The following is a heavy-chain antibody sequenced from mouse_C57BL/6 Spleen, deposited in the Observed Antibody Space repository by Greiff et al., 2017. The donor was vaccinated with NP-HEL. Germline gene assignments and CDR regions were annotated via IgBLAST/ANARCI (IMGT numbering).Heavy chain of an antibody. CDR2: IYPRSGNT. Sequence: VQLQQSGAELARPGASVKLSCKASGYTFTSYGISWVKQRPGQGLEWIGEIYPRSGNTYYNEKFKGKATLTADKSSSTAYMELRSLTSEDSAVYFWARAGDYAPYAMDYWGQGTSVTVSS. J-gene: IGHJ4*01. V-gene: IGHV1-81*01. CDR1: GYTFTSYG. D-gene: IGHD2-4*01. CDR3: ARAGDYAPYAMDY.